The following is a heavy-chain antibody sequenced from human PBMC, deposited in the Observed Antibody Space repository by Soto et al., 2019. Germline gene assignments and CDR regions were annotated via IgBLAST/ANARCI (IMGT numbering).Heavy chain of an antibody. V-gene: IGHV3-11*01. CDR2: VSSSGTTI. CDR3: ARDKCSSTSCFRPYAMDV. J-gene: IGHJ6*02. Sequence: KPGGSLRLSCIASRFTFSDYYMTWIRQAPGKGLEWVSYVSSSGTTIYYADSVKGRFTISRDNAKNSLYLQMNSLRAEDTAVYYCARDKCSSTSCFRPYAMDVWGQGTTVTVSS. D-gene: IGHD2-2*01. CDR1: RFTFSDYY.